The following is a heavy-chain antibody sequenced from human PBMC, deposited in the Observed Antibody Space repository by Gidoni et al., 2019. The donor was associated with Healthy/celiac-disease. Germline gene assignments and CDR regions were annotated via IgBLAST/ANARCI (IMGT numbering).Heavy chain of an antibody. CDR1: GYSFTSYW. CDR3: ARQADYYGMDV. Sequence: EVQLVQSGAEVKKPGESLKIFCKGSGYSFTSYWHGWVRQMPGKGLEWMGILYPVDSDTRSSPAFQGQVTSSADKSIRTADLQWSSLKASDTAMYYCARQADYYGMDVWGQGTTVTVSS. V-gene: IGHV5-51*01. J-gene: IGHJ6*02. CDR2: LYPVDSDT. D-gene: IGHD6-13*01.